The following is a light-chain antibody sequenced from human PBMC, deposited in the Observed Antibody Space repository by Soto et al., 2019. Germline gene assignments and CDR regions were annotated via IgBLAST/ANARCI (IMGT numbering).Light chain of an antibody. J-gene: IGKJ1*01. CDR2: GAS. CDR1: QSVSRSY. Sequence: EIVLTQSPGPLSLSPGARATLSCRASQSVSRSYLAWYQQKPGQAPRLLMYGASSRATGIPDRFSGSGSGTDFTLTISRLEPEDCAVYYCQQYGSSPWTFAQGTKVEIK. V-gene: IGKV3-20*01. CDR3: QQYGSSPWT.